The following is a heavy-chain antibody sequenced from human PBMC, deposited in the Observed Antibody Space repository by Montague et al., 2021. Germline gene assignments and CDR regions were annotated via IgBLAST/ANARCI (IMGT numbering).Heavy chain of an antibody. CDR2: LYDSGDT. J-gene: IGHJ4*02. CDR3: ASRMH. V-gene: IGHV4-59*01. Sequence: SETLSLTCIVSSGSISSFSWAWIRQAPGKALEWIGHLYDSGDTYYNPSLHSRLTFSLDTSRNQFFLRLTSVTAADTAVYYCASRMHWGQGKLVTVSS. CDR1: SGSISSFS.